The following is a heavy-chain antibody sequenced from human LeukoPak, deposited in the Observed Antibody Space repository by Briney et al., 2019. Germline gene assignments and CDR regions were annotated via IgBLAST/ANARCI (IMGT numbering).Heavy chain of an antibody. CDR3: ARGERTYYDY. CDR2: IYISGSA. Sequence: PSETLSLTCTVSGGSINNYFWSWIRQPAGKGLEWIGRIYISGSANYIPSLKSRVTMSVDTSKRQFSLKLRLVTAADTAVYFCARGERTYYDYWGQGTLVTVSS. D-gene: IGHD1-26*01. CDR1: GGSINNYF. J-gene: IGHJ4*02. V-gene: IGHV4-4*07.